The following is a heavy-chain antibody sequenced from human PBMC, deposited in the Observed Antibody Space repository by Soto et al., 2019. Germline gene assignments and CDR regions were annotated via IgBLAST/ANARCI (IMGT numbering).Heavy chain of an antibody. D-gene: IGHD1-7*01. CDR1: GGSISSYY. Sequence: QVQLQESGPGLVKPSETLSLTCTVSGGSISSYYWSWIRQPPGKGLEWIGYIYYSGSNNYNPSLKSRVTISVDTSKNQFSLKLSSVTGADTAVYYCAREGLTGTIGLYYYYGMDVWGQGTTVTVSS. CDR2: IYYSGSN. V-gene: IGHV4-59*01. CDR3: AREGLTGTIGLYYYYGMDV. J-gene: IGHJ6*02.